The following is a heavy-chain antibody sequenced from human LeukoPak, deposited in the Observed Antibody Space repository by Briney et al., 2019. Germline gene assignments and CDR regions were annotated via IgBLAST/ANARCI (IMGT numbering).Heavy chain of an antibody. J-gene: IGHJ3*01. CDR1: GFTFNNNA. D-gene: IGHD2-2*01. CDR3: ARCTASCYAKAFDV. V-gene: IGHV3-23*01. CDR2: INGGGDAT. Sequence: AGGSLRLSCATSGFTFNNNAMSWVRQAPGKGLEWLSAINGGGDATEYADSVKGRFTISRDNSKDTLYLQMNSLRPDDTAVYYCARCTASCYAKAFDVWGQGTLLTVSS.